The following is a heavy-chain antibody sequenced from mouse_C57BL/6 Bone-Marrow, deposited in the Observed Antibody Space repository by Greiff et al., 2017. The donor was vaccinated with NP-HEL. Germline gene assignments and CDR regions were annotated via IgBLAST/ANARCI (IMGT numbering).Heavy chain of an antibody. D-gene: IGHD3-2*01. V-gene: IGHV5-15*01. J-gene: IGHJ4*01. CDR3: ARPGDCDRYAMDY. Sequence: EVQLMESGGGLVQPGGSLKLSCAASGFTFSDYGMAWVRQAPRQGLEWVAFISNLAYSTYYAETVTGRFTISKENAKNTLYLELSSLRSEDTAMYYCARPGDCDRYAMDYWGQGTSVTVSS. CDR2: ISNLAYST. CDR1: GFTFSDYG.